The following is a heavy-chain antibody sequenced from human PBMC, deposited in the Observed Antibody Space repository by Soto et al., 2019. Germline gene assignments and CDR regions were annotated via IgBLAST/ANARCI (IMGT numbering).Heavy chain of an antibody. CDR2: VFHSGST. CDR1: GGSISSTNW. D-gene: IGHD1-1*01. V-gene: IGHV4-4*02. CDR3: ARGGTVPRGTFDF. Sequence: PSETLSLTCGVSGGSISSTNWWSWVRQPPGKGLEWIGEVFHSGSTNYNPSLKSRVTISVDKSKNQFSLKLISVTAADTAMYYCARGGTVPRGTFDFWGQGSLVTVSS. J-gene: IGHJ4*02.